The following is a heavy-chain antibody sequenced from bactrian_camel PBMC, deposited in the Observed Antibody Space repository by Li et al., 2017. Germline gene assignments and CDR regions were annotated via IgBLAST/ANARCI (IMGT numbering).Heavy chain of an antibody. V-gene: IGHV3-3*01. CDR1: AYKYRLPC. Sequence: VQLVESGGGSVQAGESLRLSCDFSAYKYRLPCMGWFRQAPGKEREGIAFIDDQGRTDYADSVKGRFTIWQDNAKATVYLEINYLRPEDTAMYYCAADLLLMRPLEASEYKYWGQGTQVTVS. CDR3: AADLLLMRPLEASEYKY. J-gene: IGHJ4*01. CDR2: IDDQGRT. D-gene: IGHD8*01.